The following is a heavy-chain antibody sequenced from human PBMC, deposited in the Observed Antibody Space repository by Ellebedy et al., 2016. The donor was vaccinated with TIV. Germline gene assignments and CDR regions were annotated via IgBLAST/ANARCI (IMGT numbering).Heavy chain of an antibody. V-gene: IGHV3-74*01. CDR3: ARGSSTTVTTYTRGAFDV. J-gene: IGHJ3*01. D-gene: IGHD4-17*01. CDR1: TFTFSDYW. CDR2: INGDGSYT. Sequence: GGSLRLSCTASTFTFSDYWMHWVRQAPGKGLVWVSRINGDGSYTNYADSVKGRFTISRDNAKNTLYLQVNSLRDEATAVYYCARGSSTTVTTYTRGAFDVWGQGAMVTVS.